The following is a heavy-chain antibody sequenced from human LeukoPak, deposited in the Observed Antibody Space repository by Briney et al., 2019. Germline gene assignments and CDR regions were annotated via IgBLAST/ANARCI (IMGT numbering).Heavy chain of an antibody. D-gene: IGHD4-17*01. CDR2: IYYSGST. J-gene: IGHJ3*02. CDR1: GLSFSSWSMN. CDR3: ARPYYGDYESYAFDI. Sequence: GSLRLSCVASGLSFSSWSMNWVRQPPGKGLEWIGSIYYSGSTYYNPSLKSRVTISVDTSKNQFSLKLSSVTAADTAVYYCARPYYGDYESYAFDIWGQGTMVTVSS. V-gene: IGHV4-39*01.